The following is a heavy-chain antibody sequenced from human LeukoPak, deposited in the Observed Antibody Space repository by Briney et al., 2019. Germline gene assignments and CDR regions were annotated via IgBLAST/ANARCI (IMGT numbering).Heavy chain of an antibody. CDR3: ARDNLAHSGSYDPYFDY. Sequence: PSETLSLTCTVSGGSISSYYWSWIRQPAGKGLEWIGRIYTSGSTNYNPSLKSRVTMSVDTSKNQFSLKLSSVTAADTAVYYCARDNLAHSGSYDPYFDYWGQGTLVTVSS. CDR2: IYTSGST. CDR1: GGSISSYY. J-gene: IGHJ4*02. D-gene: IGHD1-26*01. V-gene: IGHV4-4*07.